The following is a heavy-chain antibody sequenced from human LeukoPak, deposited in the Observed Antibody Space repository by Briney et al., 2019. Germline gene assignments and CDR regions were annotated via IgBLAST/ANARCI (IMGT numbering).Heavy chain of an antibody. CDR2: IYPGDSDT. CDR1: GSSFTSYW. CDR3: ARQDGRALYYFDY. Sequence: GESLKISCQGSGSSFTSYWIGWVRQLPGKGLEWMGIIYPGDSDTRYSPSFQGQVTISADKSISTAYLQWSSLKASDTAMYYCARQDGRALYYFDYWGQGALVTVSS. V-gene: IGHV5-51*01. D-gene: IGHD5-24*01. J-gene: IGHJ4*02.